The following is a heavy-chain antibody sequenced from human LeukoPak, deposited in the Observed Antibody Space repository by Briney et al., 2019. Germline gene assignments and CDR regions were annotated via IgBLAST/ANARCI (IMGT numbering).Heavy chain of an antibody. Sequence: GGSLRLSCAASGFTFSSYGMHWVRQAPGKGLEWVAVISYDGSNKYYADSVKGRFTISRDNSKNTLYLQMNSLRAEDTAVYYCAKSYGGYSSDAFDIWGQGTMVTVPS. D-gene: IGHD4-17*01. CDR3: AKSYGGYSSDAFDI. V-gene: IGHV3-30*18. CDR1: GFTFSSYG. J-gene: IGHJ3*02. CDR2: ISYDGSNK.